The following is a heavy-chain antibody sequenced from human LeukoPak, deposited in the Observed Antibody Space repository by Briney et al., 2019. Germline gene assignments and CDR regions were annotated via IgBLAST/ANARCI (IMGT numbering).Heavy chain of an antibody. CDR2: IWYDGSNK. V-gene: IGHV3-33*01. D-gene: IGHD6-19*01. CDR3: AREPAITHSSGWYSSYYYYGMDV. Sequence: GGSLGLSCAASGFTFSSYGMHWVRQAPGKGLEWVAVIWYDGSNKYYADSVKGRFTISRDNSKNTLYLQMNSLRAEDTAVYYCAREPAITHSSGWYSSYYYYGMDVWGQGTTVTVSS. CDR1: GFTFSSYG. J-gene: IGHJ6*02.